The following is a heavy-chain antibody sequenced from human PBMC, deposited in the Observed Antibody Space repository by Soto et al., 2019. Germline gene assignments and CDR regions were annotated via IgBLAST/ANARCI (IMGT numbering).Heavy chain of an antibody. Sequence: QVQLQQWGAGLLKPSETLSLTCAVYGGSFSGYYWSWIRQPPGKGLEWIGEINHSGSTNYNPSLKCRVTISVDTSKNQFSLKLSSVTAADTAVYYCARGRFSGWFDPWGQGTLVTVSS. CDR3: ARGRFSGWFDP. CDR2: INHSGST. D-gene: IGHD3-3*01. J-gene: IGHJ5*02. V-gene: IGHV4-34*01. CDR1: GGSFSGYY.